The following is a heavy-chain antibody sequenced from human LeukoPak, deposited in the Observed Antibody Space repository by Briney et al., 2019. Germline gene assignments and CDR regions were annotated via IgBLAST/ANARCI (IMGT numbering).Heavy chain of an antibody. CDR3: AKLRSGRVVRGVIDDY. CDR1: GFTFSSYA. J-gene: IGHJ4*02. D-gene: IGHD3-10*01. CDR2: ISGSGGST. V-gene: IGHV3-23*01. Sequence: GGSLRLSCAASGFTFSSYAMSWVRQAPGKGLEWVSAISGSGGSTYYADSGKGRFTISRDNSKNTLYLQMNSLRAEDTAVYYCAKLRSGRVVRGVIDDYWGQGTLVTVSS.